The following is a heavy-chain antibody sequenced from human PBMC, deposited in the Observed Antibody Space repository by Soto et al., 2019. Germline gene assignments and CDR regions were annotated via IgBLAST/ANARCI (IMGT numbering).Heavy chain of an antibody. J-gene: IGHJ4*02. CDR1: GFDFSSYS. D-gene: IGHD3-10*01. CDR2: ITRDADLS. CDR3: SKWSGFGDL. Sequence: QLLESGGGLVQPGGSLRLSCEASGFDFSSYSITWVRQAPGKGLEYVSVITRDADLSFYADSVRGRFTVSRDNFKNTAYLDMNNLRVEDTAFYYCSKWSGFGDLWGQGTLVTVSS. V-gene: IGHV3-23*01.